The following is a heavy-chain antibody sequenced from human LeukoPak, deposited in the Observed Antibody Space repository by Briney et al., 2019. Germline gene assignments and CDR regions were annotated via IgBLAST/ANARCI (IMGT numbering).Heavy chain of an antibody. CDR2: ISGSGGST. J-gene: IGHJ4*02. D-gene: IGHD6-13*01. V-gene: IGHV3-23*01. Sequence: GGSLRLSCAASGFTFSSHAMSWVRQAPGKGLEWVSAISGSGGSTYYADSVKGRFTISRDNSKNTLYLQMNSLRAEDTAVYYCAKGSSSSSWVDYWGQGTLVTVSS. CDR1: GFTFSSHA. CDR3: AKGSSSSSWVDY.